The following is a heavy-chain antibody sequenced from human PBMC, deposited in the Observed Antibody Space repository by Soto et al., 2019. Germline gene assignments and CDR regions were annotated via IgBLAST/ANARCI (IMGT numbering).Heavy chain of an antibody. D-gene: IGHD2-2*03. V-gene: IGHV4-31*03. CDR3: ARTGERWILGYYFDY. CDR2: IYYSGST. J-gene: IGHJ4*02. CDR1: GCSISRGGYY. Sequence: ASETLSLTCTFSGCSISRGGYYWSWIRPQPGKGLEWIGYIYYSGSTYYNPSLKSRVTISVDTSKNQFSLKLSSVTAADTAVYYCARTGERWILGYYFDYWGQGTLVTVSS.